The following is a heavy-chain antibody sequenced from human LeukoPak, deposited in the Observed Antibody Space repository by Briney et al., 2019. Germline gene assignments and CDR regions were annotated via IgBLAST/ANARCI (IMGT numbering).Heavy chain of an antibody. V-gene: IGHV3-23*01. J-gene: IGHJ4*02. CDR1: GFTFSSYA. CDR3: ARDYSATIAAAGELDY. Sequence: GGSLRLSCAASGFTFSSYAMSWVRQAPGKGLEWVSGISGRDGSTYDADSVKGRFTISRDNSKNTLYLQMSSLRAEDTAVYYCARDYSATIAAAGELDYWGQGTLVTVSS. D-gene: IGHD6-13*01. CDR2: ISGRDGST.